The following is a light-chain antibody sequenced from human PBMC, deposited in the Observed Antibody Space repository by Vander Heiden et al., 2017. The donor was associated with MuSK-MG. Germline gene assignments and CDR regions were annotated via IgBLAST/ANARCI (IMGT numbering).Light chain of an antibody. CDR1: QSISGW. V-gene: IGKV1-5*01. J-gene: IGKJ4*01. Sequence: DIQMTQSPSTLSASVGDRVTITCRASQSISGWLAWYQQKPGKAPTLLIYDALSWETGVPSRFSGSGSGTEFTLTISSLQPDDFATYFCQQDSSSLTFGGGTKVXIK. CDR2: DAL. CDR3: QQDSSSLT.